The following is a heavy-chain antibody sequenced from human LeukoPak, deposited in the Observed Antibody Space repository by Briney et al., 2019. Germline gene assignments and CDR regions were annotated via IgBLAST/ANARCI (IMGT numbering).Heavy chain of an antibody. V-gene: IGHV3-23*01. D-gene: IGHD3-22*01. CDR2: INIGGSNT. J-gene: IGHJ3*02. CDR1: GFTFSTYA. Sequence: GGSLRLSCAASGFTFSTYAMGWVRQAPGKGLEWVAHINIGGSNTYYADSMGGRFTISRDNSKNTLYLQMNSLRAEDTAVYYCAKDLNPYYYDSSGPAAPDAFDIWGQGTMVTVSS. CDR3: AKDLNPYYYDSSGPAAPDAFDI.